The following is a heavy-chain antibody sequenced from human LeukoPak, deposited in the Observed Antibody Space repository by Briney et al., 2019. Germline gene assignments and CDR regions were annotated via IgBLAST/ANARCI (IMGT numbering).Heavy chain of an antibody. J-gene: IGHJ4*02. CDR2: ISSSSYI. V-gene: IGHV3-21*01. Sequence: GGSLRLSCAASGFTFSSYSMNWVRQAPGKGLEWVSSISSSSYIYYADSVKGRFTISRDNAKNSLYLQMNSLRAEDTAVYYCALSVAAAGFDYWGQGTLVTVSS. CDR3: ALSVAAAGFDY. D-gene: IGHD6-13*01. CDR1: GFTFSSYS.